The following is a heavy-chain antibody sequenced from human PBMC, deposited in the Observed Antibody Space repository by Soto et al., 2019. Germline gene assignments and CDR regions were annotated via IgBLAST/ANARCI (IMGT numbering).Heavy chain of an antibody. J-gene: IGHJ4*02. V-gene: IGHV4-39*01. Sequence: SETLSLTCTVSGGSISSSSYYWGWIRQPPGKGLEWIGSIYYSGSTYYNPSLKSRVTISVDTSKNQFSLKLSSVTAADTAVYYCARIDGYNFDYWGQGTLVTVSS. CDR3: ARIDGYNFDY. CDR1: GGSISSSSYY. D-gene: IGHD5-12*01. CDR2: IYYSGST.